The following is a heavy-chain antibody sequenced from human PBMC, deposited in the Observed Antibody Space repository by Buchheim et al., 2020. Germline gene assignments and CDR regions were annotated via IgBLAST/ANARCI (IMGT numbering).Heavy chain of an antibody. J-gene: IGHJ5*01. CDR1: GGSMSRYY. V-gene: IGHV4-59*08. Sequence: QVQLQESGPGLVKPSETLSLTCTVSGGSMSRYYRSWMRQSPGKGLEWIGYIFYSGSTNYNPALKSRVTISVDMSNNQLSLKLNSVTAADTAVYYCARHRALGYCSSLNCYSFDPWGQGIL. D-gene: IGHD2-2*01. CDR2: IFYSGST. CDR3: ARHRALGYCSSLNCYSFDP.